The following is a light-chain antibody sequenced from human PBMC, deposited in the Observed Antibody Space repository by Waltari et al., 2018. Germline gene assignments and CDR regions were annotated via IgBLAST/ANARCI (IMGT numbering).Light chain of an antibody. J-gene: IGLJ1*01. CDR2: EGS. Sequence: QSALTQPASVSGSPGQSITISCTGTSSDVGSYNLVSWYQHHPGKAPKLMLYEGSKRPSGVSNRFSGSKSGNMASLTISGLQAEDEADYYCCSYAGSNTYVFGTGTKVTVL. CDR3: CSYAGSNTYV. V-gene: IGLV2-23*01. CDR1: SSDVGSYNL.